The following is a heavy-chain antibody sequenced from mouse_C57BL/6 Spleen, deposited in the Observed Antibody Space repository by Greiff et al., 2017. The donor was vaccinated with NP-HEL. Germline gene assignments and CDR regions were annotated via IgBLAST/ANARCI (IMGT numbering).Heavy chain of an antibody. D-gene: IGHD1-1*01. CDR1: GFTFSSYG. Sequence: EVKLVESGGDLVKPGGSLKLSCAASGFTFSSYGMSWVRQTPDKRLEWVATISSGGSYTYSPDSVKGRFTISRDNAKNTLYLQMSSLKSEETAMYYCARQPPLITTVGGGYFDVWGTGTTVTVSS. CDR2: ISSGGSYT. V-gene: IGHV5-6*02. CDR3: ARQPPLITTVGGGYFDV. J-gene: IGHJ1*03.